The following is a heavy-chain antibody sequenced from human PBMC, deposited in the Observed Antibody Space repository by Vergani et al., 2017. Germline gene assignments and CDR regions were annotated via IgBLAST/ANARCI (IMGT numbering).Heavy chain of an antibody. J-gene: IGHJ3*02. V-gene: IGHV3-49*03. Sequence: EVQLLESGGDLVQPGGSLRLSCTASGFTFGYYAMDWFRQAPGQGLEWVGGIRSKAYGQATIYAASVNGRFTISRDDSKSIAYLQMNNLQTEDTAMYYCVRDQVTMLRGSDALDIWGQGTMVTVSS. CDR2: IRSKAYGQAT. CDR3: VRDQVTMLRGSDALDI. D-gene: IGHD3-10*01. CDR1: GFTFGYYA.